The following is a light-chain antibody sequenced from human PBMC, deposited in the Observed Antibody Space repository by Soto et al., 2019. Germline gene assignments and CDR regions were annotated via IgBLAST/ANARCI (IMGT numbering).Light chain of an antibody. CDR3: CSYAGSSTLT. Sequence: QSVLPQPASVSGSPGPSITIPCTGTNSVVGNYDLVSWYQQHPGRAPKLMIYEVTQRPSGVSNRFSGSKSGNTASLTISGLQAEDEAHYYCCSYAGSSTLTFGGGTKLTVL. CDR2: EVT. V-gene: IGLV2-23*02. J-gene: IGLJ2*01. CDR1: NSVVGNYDL.